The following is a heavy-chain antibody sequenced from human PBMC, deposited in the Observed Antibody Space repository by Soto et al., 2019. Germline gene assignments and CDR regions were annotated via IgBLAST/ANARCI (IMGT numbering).Heavy chain of an antibody. CDR1: GISFSTYA. CDR3: AVDFYYMDV. V-gene: IGHV3-48*01. J-gene: IGHJ6*03. CDR2: ISSGSSTI. Sequence: GGSLRLSCAASGISFSTYAMNWVRQAPGKGLEWVSYISSGSSTIYYAESVKGRFTISRDNAKGSLFLQMNSLRAEDTAVYYCAVDFYYMDVWGKGTTVTVSS.